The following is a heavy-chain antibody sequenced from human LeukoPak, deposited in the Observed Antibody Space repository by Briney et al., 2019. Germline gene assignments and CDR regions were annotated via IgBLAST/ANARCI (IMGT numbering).Heavy chain of an antibody. J-gene: IGHJ4*02. CDR2: TRNKANSYTT. Sequence: GGSLRLSCAASGFTFSDHYMDWVRQAPGKGLGWVGRTRNKANSYTTEYAASVKGRFTISRDDSKNSLYLQMNSLKTEDTAVYYCARADGYGDYYFDYWGQGTLVTVSS. D-gene: IGHD4-17*01. CDR3: ARADGYGDYYFDY. V-gene: IGHV3-72*01. CDR1: GFTFSDHY.